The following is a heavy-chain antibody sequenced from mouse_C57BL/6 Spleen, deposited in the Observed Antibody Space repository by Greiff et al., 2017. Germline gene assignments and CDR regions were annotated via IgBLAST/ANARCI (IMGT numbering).Heavy chain of an antibody. CDR1: GFTFSSYG. Sequence: DVHLVESGGDLVKPGGSLKLSCAASGFTFSSYGMSWVRQTPDKRLEWVATISSGGSYTYYPDSVKGRFTISRDTAKNTLYLQLSSLKSEDTAMYYCARRGGYYGSDCESLDYWGQGTSLTVSS. J-gene: IGHJ4*01. D-gene: IGHD1-1*01. CDR2: ISSGGSYT. CDR3: ARRGGYYGSDCESLDY. V-gene: IGHV5-6*01.